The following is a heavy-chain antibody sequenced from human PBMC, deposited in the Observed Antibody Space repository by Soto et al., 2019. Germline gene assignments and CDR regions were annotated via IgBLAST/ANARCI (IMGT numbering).Heavy chain of an antibody. CDR2: IRSKANSYAT. V-gene: IGHV3-73*01. Sequence: EVQLVESGGGLVQPGGSLKLSCAASGFTFSGSAMHWVRQASGKGLEWVGRIRSKANSYATAYAASVKGRFTISRDDSKNTAYLQMNSLKTEDTAVYYCTRGEVELFAGGMDVWGQGTTVTVSS. CDR3: TRGEVELFAGGMDV. CDR1: GFTFSGSA. J-gene: IGHJ6*02. D-gene: IGHD3-10*01.